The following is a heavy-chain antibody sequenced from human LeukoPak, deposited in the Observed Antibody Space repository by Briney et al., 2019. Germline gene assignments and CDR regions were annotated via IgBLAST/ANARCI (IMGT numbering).Heavy chain of an antibody. CDR1: GFTFSDKW. CDR3: AKSSHYYYYGMDV. CDR2: IKKDGSQK. Sequence: QPGGSLRLSCVASGFTFSDKWMSWVRQAPGKGPEWVASIKKDGSQKYYVDSVKGRFTISRDNAKNSLYLQMNSLRAEDTALYYCAKSSHYYYYGMDVWGQGTTVTVSS. J-gene: IGHJ6*02. V-gene: IGHV3-7*03. D-gene: IGHD6-13*01.